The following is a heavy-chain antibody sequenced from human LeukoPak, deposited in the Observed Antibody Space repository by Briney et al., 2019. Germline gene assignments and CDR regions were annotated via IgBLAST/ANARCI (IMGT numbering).Heavy chain of an antibody. V-gene: IGHV4-59*01. D-gene: IGHD4-17*01. J-gene: IGHJ6*02. CDR3: ARDLYYGDYHYYGMDV. CDR1: GGSISSYY. Sequence: SETLSLTCTVSGGSISSYYWSWIRQPPGKGLEWIGYIYYSGSTNYNPSLKSRVAISVDTSKNQFSLKLSSVTAADTAVYYCARDLYYGDYHYYGMDVWGQGTTVTVSS. CDR2: IYYSGST.